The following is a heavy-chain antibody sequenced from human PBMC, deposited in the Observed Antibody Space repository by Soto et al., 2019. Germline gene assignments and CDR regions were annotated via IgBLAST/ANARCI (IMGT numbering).Heavy chain of an antibody. D-gene: IGHD2-15*01. CDR2: INSDGSST. CDR3: VGTSLVVEAATREDY. J-gene: IGHJ4*02. CDR1: GFTFSSYW. Sequence: EVQLVESGGGLVQPGGSLRLSCAASGFTFSSYWMHWVRQAPGKGLVWVSRINSDGSSTSYADSVKCRFTISRDNAKNTLYLQMNNLRAEDTAVYYCVGTSLVVEAATREDYWGQGTLVTVSS. V-gene: IGHV3-74*01.